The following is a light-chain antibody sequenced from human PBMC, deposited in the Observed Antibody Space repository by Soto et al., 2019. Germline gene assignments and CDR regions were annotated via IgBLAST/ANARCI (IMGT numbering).Light chain of an antibody. CDR1: QGISSY. CDR3: QQLNSYPFGYT. Sequence: DIQLTQSPSFLSASVGDRVTITCRARQGISSYLAWYQQKPGKAPKLLIYAASTLQSGVPSRFSGSGSGTEFTLTISSLQPEDFATYFCQQLNSYPFGYTFGQGTKLEIK. CDR2: AAS. V-gene: IGKV1-9*01. J-gene: IGKJ2*01.